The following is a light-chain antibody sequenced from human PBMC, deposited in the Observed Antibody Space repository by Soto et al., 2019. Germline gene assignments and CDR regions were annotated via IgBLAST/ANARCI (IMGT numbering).Light chain of an antibody. CDR3: SSFTGTTTLDV. CDR2: GVS. J-gene: IGLJ1*01. CDR1: SSDVGAYKY. V-gene: IGLV2-14*03. Sequence: QSALTQPASVSGSPGQSITISCTGTSSDVGAYKYVSWYQQHPGKVPKLIIYGVSNRPSGVSNRFSGSKSGNTAFLTISGLQPGDEADYYCSSFTGTTTLDVFGTGTKVTVL.